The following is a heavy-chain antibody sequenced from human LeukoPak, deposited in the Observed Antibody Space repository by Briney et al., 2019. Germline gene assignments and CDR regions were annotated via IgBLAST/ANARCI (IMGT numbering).Heavy chain of an antibody. CDR2: IIPIFGTA. J-gene: IGHJ4*02. Sequence: SVKVSCKASGGTFSSYAISWVRQAPGQGLEWMGGIIPIFGTANYAQKFQGRVTITADKSTSTAYMELSSLRSEDTAVYYCARDLLAAAGYRTGFDHWGQGTLVTVSS. CDR1: GGTFSSYA. V-gene: IGHV1-69*06. CDR3: ARDLLAAAGYRTGFDH. D-gene: IGHD6-13*01.